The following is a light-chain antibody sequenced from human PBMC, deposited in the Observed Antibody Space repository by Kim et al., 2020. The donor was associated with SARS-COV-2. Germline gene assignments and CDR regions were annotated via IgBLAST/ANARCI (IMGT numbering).Light chain of an antibody. Sequence: GRKVTSPRPDATATIGFNFMSWSRQLPGTAPTPLIYDNDKRPPGIPDRCSGSKSGPSATLDITGLQAGDEADYFCGTWDTGLSGVVFGGGTQLTVL. CDR2: DND. CDR1: TATIGFNF. J-gene: IGLJ2*01. V-gene: IGLV1-51*01. CDR3: GTWDTGLSGVV.